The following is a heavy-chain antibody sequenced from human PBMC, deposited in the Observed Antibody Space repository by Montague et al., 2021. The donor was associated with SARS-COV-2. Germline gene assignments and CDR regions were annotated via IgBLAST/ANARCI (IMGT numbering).Heavy chain of an antibody. V-gene: IGHV4-34*01. CDR3: ARGRPVQGSFRHFDSLSSGALDI. D-gene: IGHD3-9*01. CDR1: RGSFSNYY. J-gene: IGHJ3*02. CDR2: INHGGAP. Sequence: SDTLSLTCAVSRGSFSNYYWTWIRQSPGKGLEWIGEINHGGAPNXTPSLKSRVTISLDTSKKQISLKLNSVTVADTAVFFCARGRPVQGSFRHFDSLSSGALDIWGQGSLVIVSS.